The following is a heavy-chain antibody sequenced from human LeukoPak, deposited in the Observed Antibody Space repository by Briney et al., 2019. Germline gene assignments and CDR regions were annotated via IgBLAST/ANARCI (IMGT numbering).Heavy chain of an antibody. Sequence: GVLRLSCAASGFTFSSYSMNWVRQAPGKGLEWVSYISSRSRTIYYADSVKGRFTISRDNAKNTLYLQMNSLRAEDTAVYYCARGPSGYHNTGGQGTLVTVSS. CDR1: GFTFSSYS. J-gene: IGHJ4*02. CDR2: ISSRSRTI. D-gene: IGHD5-12*01. V-gene: IGHV3-48*04. CDR3: ARGPSGYHNT.